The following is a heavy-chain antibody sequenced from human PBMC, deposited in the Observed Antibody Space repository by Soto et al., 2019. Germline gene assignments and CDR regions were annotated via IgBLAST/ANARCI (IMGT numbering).Heavy chain of an antibody. V-gene: IGHV1-18*01. CDR2: SSTYNGNT. D-gene: IGHD3-10*01. J-gene: IGHJ4*02. CDR3: AREMVRGVGSDS. Sequence: QVQLVQSGAEVKKPGASVKVSCKASGYTFTSYGISWVRQAPGQGLEWMGWSSTYNGNTKYAQKLQGRVTMTTETSMSTEYMELRSLRSDDTAVVYCAREMVRGVGSDSWGQGTMGTVAS. CDR1: GYTFTSYG.